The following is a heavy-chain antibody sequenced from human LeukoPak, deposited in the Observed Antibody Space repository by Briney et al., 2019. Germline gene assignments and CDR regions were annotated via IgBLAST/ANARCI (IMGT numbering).Heavy chain of an antibody. Sequence: SETLSLTCTVSGGSISRYYWSWIRQPPGKGLEWIGYIYYSGSTNYNPSLKSRVTTSVDTSKNQFSLKLSSVTAADTAVYYCARGSRYYYGSGSPLVGFYYGMDVWGQGTTVTVSS. CDR1: GGSISRYY. D-gene: IGHD3-10*01. CDR3: ARGSRYYYGSGSPLVGFYYGMDV. CDR2: IYYSGST. J-gene: IGHJ6*02. V-gene: IGHV4-59*08.